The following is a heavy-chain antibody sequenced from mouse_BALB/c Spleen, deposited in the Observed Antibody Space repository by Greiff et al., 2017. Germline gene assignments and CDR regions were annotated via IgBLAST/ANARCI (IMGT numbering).Heavy chain of an antibody. CDR3: ARRGNGNYPLAY. Sequence: QVHVKQSGAELVKPGASVKLSCKASGYTFTSYWMHWVKQRPGQGLEWIGEINPSNGRTNYNEKFKSKATLTVDKSSSTAYMQLSSLTSEDSAVYYCARRGNGNYPLAYWGQGTLVTVSA. CDR2: INPSNGRT. D-gene: IGHD2-1*01. V-gene: IGHV1S81*02. J-gene: IGHJ3*01. CDR1: GYTFTSYW.